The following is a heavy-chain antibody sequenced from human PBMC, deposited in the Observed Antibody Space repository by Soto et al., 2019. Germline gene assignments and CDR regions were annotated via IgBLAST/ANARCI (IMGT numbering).Heavy chain of an antibody. Sequence: QVQLQESGPGLVKPSQTLSLTCTVSGGSISSGGYYWSWIRQHPGKGLEWIGYIYYSGSTYYNPSLKSRVTIAVDTSKHQFSLKLSSVTAADTAVYYCARETHSGAQKGISGSYYDDAFDIWGQGTMVTVSS. J-gene: IGHJ3*02. CDR1: GGSISSGGYY. D-gene: IGHD3-10*01. CDR2: IYYSGST. V-gene: IGHV4-31*03. CDR3: ARETHSGAQKGISGSYYDDAFDI.